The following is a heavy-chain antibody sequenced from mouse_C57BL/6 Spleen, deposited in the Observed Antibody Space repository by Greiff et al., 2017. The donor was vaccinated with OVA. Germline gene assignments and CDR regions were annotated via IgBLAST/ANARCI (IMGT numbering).Heavy chain of an antibody. CDR2: ISSGGSYT. CDR3: ARLDSSGYV. D-gene: IGHD3-2*02. V-gene: IGHV5-6*01. Sequence: EVKLVESGGDLVKPGGSLKLSCAASGFTFSSYGMSWVRQTPDKRLEWVATISSGGSYTYYPDSVKGRFTISRDKAKNTLYLQMSSLKSGDTAMYYCARLDSSGYVGGQGTTLTVSS. CDR1: GFTFSSYG. J-gene: IGHJ2*01.